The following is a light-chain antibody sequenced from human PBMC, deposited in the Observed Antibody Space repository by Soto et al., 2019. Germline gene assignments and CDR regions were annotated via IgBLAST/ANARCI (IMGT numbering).Light chain of an antibody. J-gene: IGKJ4*01. CDR1: QGIISW. CDR3: QPANSFPLT. V-gene: IGKV1-12*01. Sequence: DIQMTQSPSSVSASVGERVTITCRTSQGIISWLAWYQQKPGKAPRLLIYTASSLQSGVPTTFSGSGSETDFTLTISSLQPEDFATYYCQPANSFPLTFGEGTKVEIK. CDR2: TAS.